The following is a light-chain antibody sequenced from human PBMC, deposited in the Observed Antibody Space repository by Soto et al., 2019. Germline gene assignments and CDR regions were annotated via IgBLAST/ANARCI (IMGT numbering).Light chain of an antibody. V-gene: IGKV3-20*01. CDR1: QSVSSSS. Sequence: ETVWTQSPGTLSLSPWESATLSCRATQSVSSSSLAWYQQQPGQAPRLLIYGASSRAAGIPDRFSGSGSGTDFTLTISRLEPEDFAVYYCLEYDSSTFTFGPGTKVDIK. CDR2: GAS. J-gene: IGKJ3*01. CDR3: LEYDSSTFT.